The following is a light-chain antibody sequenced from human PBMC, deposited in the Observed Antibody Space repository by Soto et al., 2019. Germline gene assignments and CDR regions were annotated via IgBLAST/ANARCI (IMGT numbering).Light chain of an antibody. CDR2: KAS. CDR3: QQYNTYLT. CDR1: QSISSW. V-gene: IGKV1-5*03. J-gene: IGKJ4*01. Sequence: DIQMTQSPSTLSASIGDRVTITCRASQSISSWLAWYQQKPGKAPKLLISKASSLESGVPSRFSGSGSGTEFTLIISSLQPDDFAIYFCQQYNTYLTFGGGSKVDIK.